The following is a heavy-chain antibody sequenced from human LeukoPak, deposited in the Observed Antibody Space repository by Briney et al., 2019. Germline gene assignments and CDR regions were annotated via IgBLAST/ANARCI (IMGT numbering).Heavy chain of an antibody. CDR2: IHSDDNT. V-gene: IGHV3-66*02. Sequence: GGSLRLSCAASGFTVSDIYMSWVRQAPGKGLEWVSVIHSDDNTYYADSVKGRFTISRDNSKNTLYLQMNSLRVEDTAVYYCARERYCSSGSCPNSNRYFDSWGQGTLATVSS. D-gene: IGHD2-15*01. CDR1: GFTVSDIY. CDR3: ARERYCSSGSCPNSNRYFDS. J-gene: IGHJ4*02.